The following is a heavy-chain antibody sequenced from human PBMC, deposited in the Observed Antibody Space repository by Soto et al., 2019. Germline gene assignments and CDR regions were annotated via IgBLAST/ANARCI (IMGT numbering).Heavy chain of an antibody. V-gene: IGHV1-18*01. CDR1: GYTFTSYG. Sequence: QVHLVQSGAEVKKPGASVKVSCKCSGYTFTSYGITWVRQAPGQGLEWMGWISAHNGNTDYAQKLQGRVTVTRDTSTSTAYMELRSLRSGDTAVYYCARGRYGDYWGEGALVTVSS. CDR2: ISAHNGNT. J-gene: IGHJ4*02. D-gene: IGHD1-1*01. CDR3: ARGRYGDY.